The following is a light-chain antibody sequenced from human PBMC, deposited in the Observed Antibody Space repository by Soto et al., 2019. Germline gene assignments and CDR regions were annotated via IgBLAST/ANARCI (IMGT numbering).Light chain of an antibody. V-gene: IGLV2-23*02. CDR1: GSDVGSYNL. Sequence: QSVLTQPASLSGSPGQSITISCTGTGSDVGSYNLVSWYQQHPGKAPKLMIYEVTQRPSGVSDRFSGSKSGNTASLTISGLQAEDEADYYCCSYAGGTYVFGTGTKVTVL. CDR3: CSYAGGTYV. CDR2: EVT. J-gene: IGLJ1*01.